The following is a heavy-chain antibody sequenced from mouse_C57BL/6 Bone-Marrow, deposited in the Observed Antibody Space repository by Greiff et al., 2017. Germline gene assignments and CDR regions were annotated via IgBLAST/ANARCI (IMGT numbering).Heavy chain of an antibody. V-gene: IGHV2-5*01. Sequence: QVHVKQSGPGLVQPSQSLSITCTVSGFSLTSYGVHWVRQSPGKGLEWLGVIWRGGSTDYNAAFMSRLSITKDNSKSQVFLKMNSLQADDTAIYYCAKRGGYYEGLFAYWGQGTLVTVSA. J-gene: IGHJ3*01. CDR2: IWRGGST. D-gene: IGHD2-3*01. CDR3: AKRGGYYEGLFAY. CDR1: GFSLTSYG.